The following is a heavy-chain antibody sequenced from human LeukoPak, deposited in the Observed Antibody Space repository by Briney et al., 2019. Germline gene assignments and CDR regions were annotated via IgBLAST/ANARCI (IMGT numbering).Heavy chain of an antibody. CDR1: GFNVSSGY. CDR3: AELGITMIGGV. V-gene: IGHV3-48*03. D-gene: IGHD3-10*02. J-gene: IGHJ6*04. Sequence: PGGSLRLSCAGSGFNVSSGYMNWVRQAPGKGLEWVSYISSSGSTIYYADSVKGRFAISRDNAKNSLYLQMNSLRAEDTAVYYCAELGITMIGGVWGKGTTVTISS. CDR2: ISSSGSTI.